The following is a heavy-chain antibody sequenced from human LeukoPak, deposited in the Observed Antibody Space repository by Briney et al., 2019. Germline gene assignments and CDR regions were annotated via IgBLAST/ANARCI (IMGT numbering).Heavy chain of an antibody. J-gene: IGHJ5*02. D-gene: IGHD2-15*01. CDR2: FYASGTT. V-gene: IGHV4-4*07. CDR1: GASISNYY. CDR3: ARTHCGGGSCDKFDP. Sequence: SATLSLTCTVSGASISNYYWSWIRQPAGKGLEWIGRFYASGTTYYNPSLRSRVTLSIDTSKNQFSLKLSSVTAADTAVYYCARTHCGGGSCDKFDPWGQGILVTVSS.